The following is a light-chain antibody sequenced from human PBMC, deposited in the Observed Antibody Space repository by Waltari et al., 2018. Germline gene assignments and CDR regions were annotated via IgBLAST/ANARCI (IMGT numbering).Light chain of an antibody. CDR1: QNIGHY. V-gene: IGKV3-20*01. CDR2: GTS. J-gene: IGKJ1*01. Sequence: IVLTQSPGTMSLFPGGRATLSCRASQNIGHYLAWYQQKPGQAPRLLIYGTSTRAAGIPDRLSGSGSGADFSLTITRLEPEDFAVYYCQHHVRLPATFGQGTKV. CDR3: QHHVRLPAT.